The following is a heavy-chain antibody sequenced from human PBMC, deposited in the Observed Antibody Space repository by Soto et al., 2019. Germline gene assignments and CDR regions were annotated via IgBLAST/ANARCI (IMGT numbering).Heavy chain of an antibody. CDR2: ISSSGSTI. J-gene: IGHJ6*02. Sequence: EVQLVESGGGLVQPGGSLRLSCAASGFTFSSYEMNWVRQAPGKGLEWVSYISSSGSTIYYADSVKGRFTISRDNAKNSLYLQMNSRIAEDTAVYYCARDHKGGYYYYGMDVWGQGTTVTVSS. V-gene: IGHV3-48*03. CDR1: GFTFSSYE. CDR3: ARDHKGGYYYYGMDV.